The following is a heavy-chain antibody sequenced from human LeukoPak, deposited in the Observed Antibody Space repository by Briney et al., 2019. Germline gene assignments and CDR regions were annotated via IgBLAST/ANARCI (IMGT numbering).Heavy chain of an antibody. CDR1: GYSFTSYW. V-gene: IGHV5-51*01. CDR3: ARLGEPNVDTAMGYYYYGMDV. Sequence: PGESLKISCKGSGYSFTSYWIGWVRQMPGKGLEWMGIIYPGDSDTRYSPSFQGQVTISADKSISTAYLQWSSLKASDTAMYYCARLGEPNVDTAMGYYYYGMDVWGQGTTVTVSS. CDR2: IYPGDSDT. J-gene: IGHJ6*02. D-gene: IGHD5-18*01.